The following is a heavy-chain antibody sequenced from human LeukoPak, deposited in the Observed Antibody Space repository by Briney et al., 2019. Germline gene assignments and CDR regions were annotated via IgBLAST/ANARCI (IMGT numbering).Heavy chain of an antibody. CDR2: INHSGST. CDR1: GGSLSGYL. D-gene: IGHD3-10*01. V-gene: IGHV4-34*01. Sequence: PPEILSYTYAVNGGSLSGYLWRGIRQPTGKELEWIGEINHSGSTNYKPSLKSRVTISVDTSKNQFSLKLSSVTAADTAVYYCARGPTLYGSGSYYYPSNYYYYYGMDVWGQVTTVTVSS. J-gene: IGHJ6*01. CDR3: ARGPTLYGSGSYYYPSNYYYYYGMDV.